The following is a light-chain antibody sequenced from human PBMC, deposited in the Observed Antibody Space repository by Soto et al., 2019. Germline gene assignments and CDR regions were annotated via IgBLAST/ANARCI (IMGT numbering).Light chain of an antibody. CDR3: SSYAGSNTDV. Sequence: QSALTQPPSASGSPGRSVTISCTGTSSDVGGYHYVSWYQQHPGKAPKLMIYEVSKRPSGVPDRFSGSKSGNTASLTVSGLQAEDEADYYCSSYAGSNTDVFGTGTKLTVL. V-gene: IGLV2-8*01. CDR2: EVS. J-gene: IGLJ1*01. CDR1: SSDVGGYHY.